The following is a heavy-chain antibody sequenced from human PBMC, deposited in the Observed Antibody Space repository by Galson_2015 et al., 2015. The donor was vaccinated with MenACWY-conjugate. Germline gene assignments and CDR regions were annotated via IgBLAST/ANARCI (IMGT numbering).Heavy chain of an antibody. CDR3: ARIAAAVTEHYFDY. D-gene: IGHD6-13*01. Sequence: SLRLSCAASGFTLGTYWMSWVRQAPGKGLEWVANIKQGGSEKYYVDSVKGRSAISRDNAKSSLYLQMNSLRAEDTAVYYCARIAAAVTEHYFDYWGQGTLVTVSS. J-gene: IGHJ4*02. CDR1: GFTLGTYW. CDR2: IKQGGSEK. V-gene: IGHV3-7*01.